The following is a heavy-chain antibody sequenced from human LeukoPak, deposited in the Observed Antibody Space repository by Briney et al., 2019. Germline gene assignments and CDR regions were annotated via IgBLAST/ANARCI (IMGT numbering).Heavy chain of an antibody. Sequence: PGGSLRLSCAASGFTFSSYAISWVRQAPGKGLEWVSAISGSGGSTYYADSVKGRFTISRDNSKNTLYLQVNSLRAEDTAVYYCAKGPYYDSSGYFYWGQGTLVTVSS. J-gene: IGHJ4*02. CDR2: ISGSGGST. CDR1: GFTFSSYA. CDR3: AKGPYYDSSGYFY. V-gene: IGHV3-23*01. D-gene: IGHD3-22*01.